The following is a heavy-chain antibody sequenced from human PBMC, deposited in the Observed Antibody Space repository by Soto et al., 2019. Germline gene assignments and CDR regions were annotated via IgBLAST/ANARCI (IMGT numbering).Heavy chain of an antibody. Sequence: QVQLVQSGAEEKKPGASVKVSCKASGYTFTSYAMHWVRQAPGQRLEWMGWINAGNGNTKYSQKFQGRVTITRDTSPSSAFMERSSLRSEGTAVYYFVRIIVVVTALDYWGQGTLVTVSS. CDR2: INAGNGNT. D-gene: IGHD2-21*02. V-gene: IGHV1-3*05. J-gene: IGHJ4*02. CDR3: VRIIVVVTALDY. CDR1: GYTFTSYA.